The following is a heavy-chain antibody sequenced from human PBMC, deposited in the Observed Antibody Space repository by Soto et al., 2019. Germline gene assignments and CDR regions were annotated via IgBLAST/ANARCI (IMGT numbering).Heavy chain of an antibody. J-gene: IGHJ6*02. CDR3: RSSSRYSTDV. D-gene: IGHD6-13*01. CDR2: IYGTGNT. Sequence: QLQLQESGPGLVKPSETLSLSCTVSGGSITSSFYWGWIRQPPGKGLEWIGSIYGTGNTYYNPSLKGRVTISADTSINQFSLNLISVTAADTAVYYCRSSSRYSTDVWGQGATVTVSS. V-gene: IGHV4-39*01. CDR1: GGSITSSFY.